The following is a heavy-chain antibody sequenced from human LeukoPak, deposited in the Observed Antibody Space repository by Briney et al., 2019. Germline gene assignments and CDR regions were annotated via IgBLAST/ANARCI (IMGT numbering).Heavy chain of an antibody. CDR1: GFTVSSNY. Sequence: GGSLRLSCAASGFTVSSNYMSWVRQAPGKGLEWVSVIYSGSSTYYADSVKGRFTISRDNSKNTLYLQMNSLRAEDTAVYYCARDSPGPYYSDVWGQGTTVTVSS. D-gene: IGHD3-10*01. J-gene: IGHJ6*02. V-gene: IGHV3-53*01. CDR3: ARDSPGPYYSDV. CDR2: IYSGSST.